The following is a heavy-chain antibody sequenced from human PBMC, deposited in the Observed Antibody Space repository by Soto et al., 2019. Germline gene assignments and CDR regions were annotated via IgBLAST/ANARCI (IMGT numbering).Heavy chain of an antibody. Sequence: QVQLQESGPGLVKPSGTLSLTCAVSSGSITSSNWWSWVRQPPGKGLEWIGEIFHNGNTYYNPSLKSRVTISVNTSKNQFSVNLRSVTAADTALYYCARRTWGMDVWGQGTTVTVSS. V-gene: IGHV4-4*02. J-gene: IGHJ6*02. CDR2: IFHNGNT. CDR3: ARRTWGMDV. CDR1: SGSITSSNW. D-gene: IGHD2-8*01.